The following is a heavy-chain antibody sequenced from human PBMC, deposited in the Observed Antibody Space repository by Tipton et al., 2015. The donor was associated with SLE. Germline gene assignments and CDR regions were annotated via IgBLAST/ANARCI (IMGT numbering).Heavy chain of an antibody. CDR2: IYYSGST. Sequence: TLSLTCIVSGGSISSSSYYWGWIRQPPGKGLEWIGSIYYSGSTYYNPSLKSRITISVDTSKNQFSLKLSSVTAADTAVYYCARRGIAVAGIHWYFDLWGRGSLVTVSS. CDR1: GGSISSSSYY. J-gene: IGHJ2*01. CDR3: ARRGIAVAGIHWYFDL. V-gene: IGHV4-39*07. D-gene: IGHD6-19*01.